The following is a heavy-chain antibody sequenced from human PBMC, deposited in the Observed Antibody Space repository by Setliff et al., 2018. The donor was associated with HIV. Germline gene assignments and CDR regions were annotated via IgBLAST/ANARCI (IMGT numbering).Heavy chain of an antibody. J-gene: IGHJ4*02. CDR1: GGSVSDTSYY. V-gene: IGHV4-39*02. Sequence: PSETLSLTCTVSGGSVSDTSYYWGWIRQPPGKGLEWLANVYYSGGTYYNPSLNSRVTISVDTSKNQFSLNLRSVTAADTAVYYCARERDDSGDYLSLFFHWGQGALVTVSS. D-gene: IGHD4-17*01. CDR2: VYYSGGT. CDR3: ARERDDSGDYLSLFFH.